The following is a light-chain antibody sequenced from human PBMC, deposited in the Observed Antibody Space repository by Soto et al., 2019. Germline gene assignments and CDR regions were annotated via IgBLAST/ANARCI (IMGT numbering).Light chain of an antibody. CDR2: AAS. CDR1: QSSSTY. CDR3: QQSYTTPWT. V-gene: IGKV1-39*01. Sequence: DIQMTQFPSSLSASVGDRVNITCRASQSSSTYLNWYQQKPGKAPKLLISAASSLQTGVSLRFSGSGSGTDFTLTISSLQPEDFATCYCQQSYTTPWTFGQGTKVEIK. J-gene: IGKJ1*01.